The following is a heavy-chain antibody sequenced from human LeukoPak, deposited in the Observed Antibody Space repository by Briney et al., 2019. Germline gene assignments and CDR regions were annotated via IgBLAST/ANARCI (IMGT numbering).Heavy chain of an antibody. CDR2: MNPNSGNT. J-gene: IGHJ4*02. Sequence: SVKVSCKSSGGTFSSYAISWVRQAPGQGLEWMGWMNPNSGNTGYAQKFQGRVTMTRNTSISTAYMELSSLRSEDTAVYYCARDGYYSRNYYFDYWGQGTLVTVSS. CDR3: ARDGYYSRNYYFDY. D-gene: IGHD3-3*01. V-gene: IGHV1-8*02. CDR1: GGTFSSYA.